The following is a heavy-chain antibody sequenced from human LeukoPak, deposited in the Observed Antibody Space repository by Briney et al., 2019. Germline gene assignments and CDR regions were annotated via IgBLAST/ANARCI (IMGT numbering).Heavy chain of an antibody. D-gene: IGHD1-14*01. Sequence: GGSLRLSCAGCGFTFGGYGMHWLRQTPGKALEWVAVIAYDGSRAFYADSVKGRFTISRDNSKNTMSVQMDDLRAEDTAVYYCTRYNNDHFDYWGQGTLVTVSS. CDR1: GFTFGGYG. J-gene: IGHJ4*02. CDR3: TRYNNDHFDY. V-gene: IGHV3-33*01. CDR2: IAYDGSRA.